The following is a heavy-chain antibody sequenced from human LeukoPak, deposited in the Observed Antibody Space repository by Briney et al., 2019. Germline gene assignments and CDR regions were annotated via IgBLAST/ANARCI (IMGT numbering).Heavy chain of an antibody. CDR3: AGGLGFLIES. D-gene: IGHD4-17*01. CDR2: IYSGDTT. CDR1: GFTVSSKY. J-gene: IGHJ4*02. Sequence: PGGSLRLSCAASGFTVSSKYMSWVRQAPGKGLEWVSVIYSGDTTYYADSVKGRFTISRDNAENSLFLQLNSLRVEDTAVYFCAGGLGFLIESWGQGTLVTVSS. V-gene: IGHV3-53*01.